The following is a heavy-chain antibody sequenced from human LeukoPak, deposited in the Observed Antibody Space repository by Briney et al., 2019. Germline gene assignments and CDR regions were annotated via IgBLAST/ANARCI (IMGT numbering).Heavy chain of an antibody. V-gene: IGHV4-4*02. CDR3: SRESGAFCPFGY. J-gene: IGHJ4*02. D-gene: IGHD1-26*01. Sequence: SGTLSLTCGVSGGSITTTNYWSWVRQSPGRGLEWIGEISLSGYTGFNPSLNGRVTMSLNESSNQLSLKLTSLTAADTAIHYCSRESGAFCPFGYWGQGTLVIVPS. CDR1: GGSITTTNY. CDR2: ISLSGYT.